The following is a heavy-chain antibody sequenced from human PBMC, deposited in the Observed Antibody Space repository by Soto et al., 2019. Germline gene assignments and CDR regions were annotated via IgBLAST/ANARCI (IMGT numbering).Heavy chain of an antibody. CDR2: IIPVLGAP. CDR3: TRQTDAVQWLVVPTDYNFDY. V-gene: IGHV1-69*01. Sequence: QVQLVQSGTEVKKPGSSVKVSCKTSGGTFSSFPIAWVRQAPGQGLEWVGGIIPVLGAPSYAQTFQGRVTITADESTSAAYLELSSLRSDDTAVYFCTRQTDAVQWLVVPTDYNFDYWGQGTLVTVSS. J-gene: IGHJ4*02. CDR1: GGTFSSFP. D-gene: IGHD6-19*01.